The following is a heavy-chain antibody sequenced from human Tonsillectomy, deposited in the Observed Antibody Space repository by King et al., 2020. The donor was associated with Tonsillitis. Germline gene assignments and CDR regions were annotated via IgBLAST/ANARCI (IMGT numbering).Heavy chain of an antibody. J-gene: IGHJ4*02. CDR1: GFTFSSYA. Sequence: VQLVESGGHLVQPGGSLRLSCAASGFTFSSYAMTWVRQAPGKGLEWVSAISGSAGSTYYADSVKGRFTISRDNSKHTLYLQMNSLRAEDTAVYYCAKLGYSSGWYGYFDYWGQGTLVTVSS. D-gene: IGHD6-19*01. CDR3: AKLGYSSGWYGYFDY. CDR2: ISGSAGST. V-gene: IGHV3-23*04.